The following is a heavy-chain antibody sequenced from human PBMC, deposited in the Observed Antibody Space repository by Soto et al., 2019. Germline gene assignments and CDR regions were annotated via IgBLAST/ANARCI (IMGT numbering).Heavy chain of an antibody. D-gene: IGHD2-2*03. V-gene: IGHV4-34*01. Sequence: QVQLQQWGAGLLKPSETLSLTCAVYGGSFSGYYWSWIRQPPGKGLEWFGEINHSGSTNYTPALTRQVSISVDTSKNQFSLKLSSVSAADTAVYYCARVEIVVVPAARAYYCGMDVWGQGTTVTVSS. J-gene: IGHJ6*02. CDR1: GGSFSGYY. CDR2: INHSGST. CDR3: ARVEIVVVPAARAYYCGMDV.